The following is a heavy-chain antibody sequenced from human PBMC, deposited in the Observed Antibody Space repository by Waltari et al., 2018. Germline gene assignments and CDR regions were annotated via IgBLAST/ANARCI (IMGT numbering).Heavy chain of an antibody. V-gene: IGHV1-69*01. D-gene: IGHD3-3*01. CDR1: GGTLSSYP. J-gene: IGHJ6*03. CDR3: ARDFWSGTDYYYYMDV. CDR2: IIPIFGTT. Sequence: QVQLVQSGAEVKKPGSSVKVSCTASGGTLSSYPFTWVRQVPGQGLEWMGGIIPIFGTTNYAQKFQGRVTISADESTSTVFLELSSLRAEDTAVYYCARDFWSGTDYYYYMDVWGKGTTVTVSS.